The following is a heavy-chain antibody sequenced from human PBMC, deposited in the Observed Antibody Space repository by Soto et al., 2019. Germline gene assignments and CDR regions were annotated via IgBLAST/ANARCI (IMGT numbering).Heavy chain of an antibody. V-gene: IGHV3-30-3*01. J-gene: IGHJ6*02. D-gene: IGHD6-13*01. Sequence: PGGSLRLSCAASGFTSSSYAMHWVRQAPGKGLEWVAVISYDGSNKYYADSVKGRFTISRDNSKNTLYLQMNSLRAEDTAVYYCASHQYSSSWYPYYYYYYGMDVWGQGTTVTVS. CDR1: GFTSSSYA. CDR2: ISYDGSNK. CDR3: ASHQYSSSWYPYYYYYYGMDV.